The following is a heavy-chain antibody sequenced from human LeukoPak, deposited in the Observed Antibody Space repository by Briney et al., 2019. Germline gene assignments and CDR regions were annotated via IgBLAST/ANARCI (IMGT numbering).Heavy chain of an antibody. Sequence: QPGGSLRLSCAASGFTFSSYAMHWVRQAPGKGLEWVAVISYDGNNKYYADSVKGRFTISRDNSKNTLYLQMNSLRAEDTAVYYCARVVGYCSSTSCYLDYWGQGTLVTVSS. CDR2: ISYDGNNK. CDR1: GFTFSSYA. J-gene: IGHJ4*02. D-gene: IGHD2-2*01. CDR3: ARVVGYCSSTSCYLDY. V-gene: IGHV3-30-3*01.